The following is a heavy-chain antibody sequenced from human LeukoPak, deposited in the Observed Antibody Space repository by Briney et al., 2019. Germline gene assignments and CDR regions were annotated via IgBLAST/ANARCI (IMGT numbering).Heavy chain of an antibody. J-gene: IGHJ6*03. CDR3: ARGGYSGYDSYYYYYMDV. Sequence: SETLSLTCTVSGGAISRHYWSWIRQPPGKGLEWIGYIYYSGSTNYNPSLKSRVTISVDTSKNQFSLKLSSVTAADTAVYYCARGGYSGYDSYYYYYMDVWGKGTTVTVSS. CDR2: IYYSGST. V-gene: IGHV4-59*11. CDR1: GGAISRHY. D-gene: IGHD5-12*01.